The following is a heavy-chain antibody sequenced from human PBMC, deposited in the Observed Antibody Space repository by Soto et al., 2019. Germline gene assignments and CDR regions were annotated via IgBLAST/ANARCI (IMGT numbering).Heavy chain of an antibody. CDR2: ISDDGSRT. V-gene: IGHV3-23*01. CDR3: VKGGWLDF. CDR1: GFTFNTFE. J-gene: IGHJ5*01. D-gene: IGHD3-16*01. Sequence: EVQLLESGGGLVQPGGSLRLSCAASGFTFNTFEMSWVRQAPGRGLEWVSFISDDGSRTYYADAVKGRFTISRDNSKYTLCLQMNSLTVEDTAVYACVKGGWLDFWGQGTLVTVSS.